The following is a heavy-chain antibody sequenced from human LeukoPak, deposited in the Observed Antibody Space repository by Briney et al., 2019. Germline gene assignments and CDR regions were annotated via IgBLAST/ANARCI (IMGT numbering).Heavy chain of an antibody. J-gene: IGHJ4*02. D-gene: IGHD5-24*01. CDR2: ISGGSDII. Sequence: GGSLRLSCAASGFTFSDYYMSWIRQAPGKGLEWVSYISGGSDIIYYADSVKGRSTISRDNAKNTLFLQMNSLRAEDTAVYYCARLPNYYFDSWDQGTQVTVSS. V-gene: IGHV3-11*01. CDR3: ARLPNYYFDS. CDR1: GFTFSDYY.